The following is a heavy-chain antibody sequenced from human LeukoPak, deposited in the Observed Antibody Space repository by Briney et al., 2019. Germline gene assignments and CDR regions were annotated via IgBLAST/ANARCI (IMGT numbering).Heavy chain of an antibody. D-gene: IGHD3-22*01. CDR2: ISSGGSTI. CDR1: GFTFSDYY. CDR3: ASGGYYDSSGYPTFDY. Sequence: GGSLRLSCAASGFTFSDYYMSWIRQAPGKGLEWVSYISSGGSTIYYADSVKGRFTISRDNAKNSLYLQMNSLRAEDTAVYYCASGGYYDSSGYPTFDYWGQGTLVTVSS. V-gene: IGHV3-11*01. J-gene: IGHJ4*02.